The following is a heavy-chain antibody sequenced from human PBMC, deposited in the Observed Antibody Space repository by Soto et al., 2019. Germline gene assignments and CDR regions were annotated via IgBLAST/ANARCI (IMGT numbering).Heavy chain of an antibody. CDR1: GYSFTSYW. J-gene: IGHJ5*02. CDR3: ARKDKSGYFNWFDP. D-gene: IGHD3-22*01. Sequence: GESLKISCQGSGYSFTSYWIAWVRQMPGKGLEWMGVFYPHDNDVRYSPSFQGQVTISADRSTSTVFLQWASLKASDTAVYFCARKDKSGYFNWFDPWGQGTLVTVSS. V-gene: IGHV5-51*01. CDR2: FYPHDNDV.